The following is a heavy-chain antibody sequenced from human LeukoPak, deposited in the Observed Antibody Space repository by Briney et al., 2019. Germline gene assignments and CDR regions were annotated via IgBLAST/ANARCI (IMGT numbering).Heavy chain of an antibody. J-gene: IGHJ4*02. CDR3: ARRTRESSGYFSLDY. Sequence: SETLSLTCTVSGGSISSYYWSWIRQPPGKGLEWIGYIYYSGSTNYNPSLKSRVTISVDTSKNPFSLKLSSVTAADTAVYYCARRTRESSGYFSLDYWGQGTLVTVSS. CDR1: GGSISSYY. D-gene: IGHD3-22*01. CDR2: IYYSGST. V-gene: IGHV4-59*08.